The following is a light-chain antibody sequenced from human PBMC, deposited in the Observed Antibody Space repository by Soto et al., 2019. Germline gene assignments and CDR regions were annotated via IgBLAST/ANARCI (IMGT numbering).Light chain of an antibody. CDR2: GAS. J-gene: IGKJ5*01. CDR1: QSVSSSY. Sequence: EIVLTQSPGTLSLSPGERTTLSCRASQSVSSSYLAWYQQKPGQAPRLLIHGASSRATGVPDRFRGSGSGTDFTLTIIRLEPEDFAVYYCQQYGSSPITFGQGPRLEIK. V-gene: IGKV3-20*01. CDR3: QQYGSSPIT.